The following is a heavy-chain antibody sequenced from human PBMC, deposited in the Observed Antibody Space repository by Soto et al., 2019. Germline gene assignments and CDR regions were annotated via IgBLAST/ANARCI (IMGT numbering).Heavy chain of an antibody. CDR1: GYSFTSYW. D-gene: IGHD3-3*01. CDR3: ARQGDSPGLYYDFWSGYRHYYGMDV. Sequence: EVQLVQSGAEVKKPGESLKISCKGSGYSFTSYWIGWVRQMPGKGLEWMGIIYPGDSDTRYSPSFQGQVTISADKSISTAYLQWSSLKASDTAMYYCARQGDSPGLYYDFWSGYRHYYGMDVWGQGTTVTVSS. CDR2: IYPGDSDT. V-gene: IGHV5-51*01. J-gene: IGHJ6*02.